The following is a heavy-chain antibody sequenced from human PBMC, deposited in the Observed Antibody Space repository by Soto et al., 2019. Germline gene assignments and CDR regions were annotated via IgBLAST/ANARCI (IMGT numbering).Heavy chain of an antibody. J-gene: IGHJ4*02. CDR3: ARTRDRSIAVAGHYYFDY. CDR1: GDSVSSNSAA. V-gene: IGHV6-1*01. D-gene: IGHD6-19*01. CDR2: TYYRSKWYN. Sequence: QTLSLTCAISGDSVSSNSAAWNCIRQSPSRGLEWLGRTYYRSKWYNDYAVSVKSRITINPDTSKNQFSLQLNSVTPEDTAVYYCARTRDRSIAVAGHYYFDYWGQGTLVTSPQ.